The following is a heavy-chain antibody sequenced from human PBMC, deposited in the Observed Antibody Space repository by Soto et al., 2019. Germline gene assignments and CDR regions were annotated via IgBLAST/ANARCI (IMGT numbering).Heavy chain of an antibody. J-gene: IGHJ4*02. D-gene: IGHD3-9*01. CDR1: GGSFSGYY. CDR3: ARGGRYFDWRPYYFDY. CDR2: INHSGST. Sequence: QVQLQQWGAGLLKPSETLSLTCAVYGGSFSGYYWRWIRQPPGKGLEWIGEINHSGSTNYNPSLKSRVTISVDTSKNQFSLKLSSVTAADTTVYYCARGGRYFDWRPYYFDYWGQGTLVTVSS. V-gene: IGHV4-34*01.